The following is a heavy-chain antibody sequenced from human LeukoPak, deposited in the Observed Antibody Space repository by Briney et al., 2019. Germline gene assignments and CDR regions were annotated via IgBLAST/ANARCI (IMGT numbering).Heavy chain of an antibody. J-gene: IGHJ4*02. CDR3: ARDNELVTGFDY. Sequence: PSETLSLTCTVSGGSISSYYWSWIRQPPGKGLEWIGYSYYSGSTNYNPSLKSRVTISVDTSKNQFSLKLSSVTAADTAVYYCARDNELVTGFDYWGQGTLVTVSS. CDR1: GGSISSYY. V-gene: IGHV4-59*01. CDR2: SYYSGST. D-gene: IGHD1-14*01.